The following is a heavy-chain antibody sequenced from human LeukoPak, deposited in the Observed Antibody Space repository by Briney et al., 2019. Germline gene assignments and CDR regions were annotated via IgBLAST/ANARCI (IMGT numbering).Heavy chain of an antibody. CDR1: GFTFSSYG. Sequence: GRSLRLSCAASGFTFSSYGMHWVRQAPGKGLKWVAFIRYDGSNKYYADSVKGRFTISRDNSNNTLYLQMNSLRSEDTAVYYCAKWRGEGIAVSPGTDYWGQGTLVTVSS. D-gene: IGHD6-19*01. J-gene: IGHJ4*02. V-gene: IGHV3-30*02. CDR2: IRYDGSNK. CDR3: AKWRGEGIAVSPGTDY.